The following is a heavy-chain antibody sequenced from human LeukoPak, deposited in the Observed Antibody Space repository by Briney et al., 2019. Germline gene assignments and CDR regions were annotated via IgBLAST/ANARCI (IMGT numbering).Heavy chain of an antibody. CDR1: GYTFTDYY. J-gene: IGHJ5*02. V-gene: IGHV1-69*13. Sequence: SVKVSCKASGYTFTDYYMHWVRQAPGQGLEWMGWINPIFGTANYAQKFQGRVTITADESTSTAYMELSSLRSEDTAVYYCARAYCGGDCHSWFDPWGQGTLVTVSS. D-gene: IGHD2-21*01. CDR3: ARAYCGGDCHSWFDP. CDR2: INPIFGTA.